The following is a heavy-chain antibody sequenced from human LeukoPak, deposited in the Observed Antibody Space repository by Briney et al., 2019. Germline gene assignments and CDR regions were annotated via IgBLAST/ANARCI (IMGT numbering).Heavy chain of an antibody. D-gene: IGHD4-11*01. CDR3: AKAHSNYDISTYYYYYMDV. J-gene: IGHJ6*03. V-gene: IGHV3-23*01. CDR2: ISGSGGST. Sequence: GGSLRLSCAASGFTFSSYAMSWVRQAPGKGLEWVSAISGSGGSTYYADSVKGRFTISRDNSKNTLYLQMNSLRAEDTAVYYCAKAHSNYDISTYYYYYMDVWGKGTTVTVSS. CDR1: GFTFSSYA.